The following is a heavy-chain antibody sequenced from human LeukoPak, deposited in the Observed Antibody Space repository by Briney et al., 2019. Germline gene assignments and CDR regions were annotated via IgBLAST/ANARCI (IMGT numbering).Heavy chain of an antibody. CDR3: ARGGRVLRFLEWFPNDY. J-gene: IGHJ4*02. CDR2: INHSGST. Sequence: GSLRLSCAASGFTFSDYAMRWIRQPPGKGLEWIGEINHSGSTNYNPSLKSRVTISVDTSKNQFSLKLSSVTAADTAVYYCARGGRVLRFLEWFPNDYWGQGTLVTVSS. D-gene: IGHD3-3*01. V-gene: IGHV4-34*01. CDR1: GFTFSDYA.